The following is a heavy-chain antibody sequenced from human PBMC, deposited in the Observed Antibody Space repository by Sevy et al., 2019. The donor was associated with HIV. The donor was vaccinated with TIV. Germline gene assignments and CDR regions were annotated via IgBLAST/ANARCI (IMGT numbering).Heavy chain of an antibody. J-gene: IGHJ4*02. CDR3: ARDLRGYSYGSFDY. CDR2: ISSSGSTI. V-gene: IGHV3-48*03. CDR1: GFTFSSYE. D-gene: IGHD5-18*01. Sequence: GGSLRLSCAASGFTFSSYEMNWVRQAPGKGLEWVSYISSSGSTIYYADSVKGRFTISRDNAKNSLYLQMNSLRAEDRAVYYCARDLRGYSYGSFDYWGQGTLVTVSS.